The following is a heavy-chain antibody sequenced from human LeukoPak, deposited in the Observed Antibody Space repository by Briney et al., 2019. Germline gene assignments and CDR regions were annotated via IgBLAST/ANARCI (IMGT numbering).Heavy chain of an antibody. D-gene: IGHD1-7*01. CDR1: GGTFSSYA. Sequence: GASVKVSCKASGGTFSSYAISWVRQAPGPGLEWMGAIIPIFGTANYAQKFQGRVTITTDESTSTAYMELSSLRSEDTAEYYCARANWNYGRPVSFDYWGQGTLVTVSS. CDR3: ARANWNYGRPVSFDY. V-gene: IGHV1-69*05. CDR2: IIPIFGTA. J-gene: IGHJ4*02.